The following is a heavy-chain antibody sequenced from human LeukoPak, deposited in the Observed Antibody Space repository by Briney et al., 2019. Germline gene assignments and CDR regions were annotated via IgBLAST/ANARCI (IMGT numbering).Heavy chain of an antibody. CDR1: GGSISSYY. CDR3: ARVGYSGYDYASNWFDP. V-gene: IGHV4-59*01. D-gene: IGHD5-12*01. Sequence: SETLSLTCTVSGGSISSYYWSWIRQPPGKGLEWIGYIYYSGSTNHNPSLKSRVTISVDTSKNQFSLKLSSVTAADTAVYYCARVGYSGYDYASNWFDPWGQGTLVTVSS. CDR2: IYYSGST. J-gene: IGHJ5*02.